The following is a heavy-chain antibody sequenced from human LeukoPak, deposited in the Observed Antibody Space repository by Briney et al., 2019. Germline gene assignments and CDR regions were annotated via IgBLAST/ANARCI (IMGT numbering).Heavy chain of an antibody. CDR2: IYYIGRT. D-gene: IGHD5-18*01. CDR1: GGSVSSSSYD. V-gene: IGHV4-39*01. Sequence: SETLSLTCTVSGGSVSSSSYDWGWVRQPPGKGLEWIGNIYYIGRTYYNPSLRGRVIISIDTSKSQFSLKMTSVTAADMAVYYCARRRHDVTAVFDATGGFDPWGQGILVTVSS. J-gene: IGHJ5*02. CDR3: ARRRHDVTAVFDATGGFDP.